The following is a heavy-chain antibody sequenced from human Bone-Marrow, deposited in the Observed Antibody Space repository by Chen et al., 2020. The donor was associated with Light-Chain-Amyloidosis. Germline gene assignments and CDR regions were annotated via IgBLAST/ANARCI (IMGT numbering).Heavy chain of an antibody. CDR1: EFTLSSYG. D-gene: IGHD1-26*01. V-gene: IGHV3-74*01. CDR3: ARGGSYYYFDY. CDR2: ISPDGKTT. Sequence: VRVVESGGGLVQPGGSLRLSCAASEFTLSSYGMHWVRQTPGTGMVWVSRISPDGKTTYYADSVKGRFTISRDNAKNTLXXXMNSLRVEDTAVYYCARGGSYYYFDYWGQGILVTVSS. J-gene: IGHJ4*02.